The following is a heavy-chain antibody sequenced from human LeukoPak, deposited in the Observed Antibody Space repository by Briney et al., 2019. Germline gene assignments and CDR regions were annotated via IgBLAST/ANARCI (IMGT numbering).Heavy chain of an antibody. Sequence: PSETLSLTCTVSGGSISSSSYSWGWIRQPPGKGLEWIGSVYYNGDTYYNPSLKSRLTISVDTSKNQFFLKVSSETAADTAVYYCGRHRAYSDYIDYWGQGTLVTVSS. D-gene: IGHD3-16*01. J-gene: IGHJ4*02. V-gene: IGHV4-39*01. CDR2: VYYNGDT. CDR3: GRHRAYSDYIDY. CDR1: GGSISSSSYS.